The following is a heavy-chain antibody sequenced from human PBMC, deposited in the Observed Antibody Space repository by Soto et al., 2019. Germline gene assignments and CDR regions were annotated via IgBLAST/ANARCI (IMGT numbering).Heavy chain of an antibody. CDR1: GFTFSSYA. D-gene: IGHD6-13*01. Sequence: XESLILSGAASGFTFSSYAMSWVRQAPGKGLEWVSAISGSGGSTYYADSVKGRFTISRDNSKNTLYLQMNSLRAEDTAVYYCANGAAAGTPRYSWRGQGTLVTVSS. V-gene: IGHV3-23*01. J-gene: IGHJ4*02. CDR3: ANGAAAGTPRYSW. CDR2: ISGSGGST.